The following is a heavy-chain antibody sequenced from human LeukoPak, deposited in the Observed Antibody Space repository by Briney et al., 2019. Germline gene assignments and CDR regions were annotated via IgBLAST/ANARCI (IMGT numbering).Heavy chain of an antibody. Sequence: ASVKVSCKASGYTFTGYYMHRVRQAPGQGLEWMGWINPNSGGTNYAQKFQGRVTMTRDTSISTAYMELSRLRSDDTAVYYCARFKVSDWDAFDIWGQGTMVTVSS. CDR3: ARFKVSDWDAFDI. V-gene: IGHV1-2*02. J-gene: IGHJ3*02. CDR2: INPNSGGT. CDR1: GYTFTGYY. D-gene: IGHD2-21*01.